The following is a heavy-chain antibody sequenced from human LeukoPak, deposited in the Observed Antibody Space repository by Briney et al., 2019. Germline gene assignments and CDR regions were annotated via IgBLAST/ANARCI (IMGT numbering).Heavy chain of an antibody. J-gene: IGHJ4*02. CDR2: IIPILGIA. CDR3: AGILTGSGS. Sequence: SVKFSCKACGGTFRSYAISWVRQVPGQGLEWMGRIIPILGIANYAQKFQGRVTITADKSTSTAYMELSSLRSEDTAVYYCAGILTGSGSWGQGTLVTVSS. CDR1: GGTFRSYA. D-gene: IGHD3-9*01. V-gene: IGHV1-69*04.